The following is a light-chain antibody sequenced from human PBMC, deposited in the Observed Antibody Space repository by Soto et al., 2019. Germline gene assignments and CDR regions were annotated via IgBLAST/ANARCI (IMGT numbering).Light chain of an antibody. CDR3: QSYDSSLSGYV. J-gene: IGLJ1*01. CDR1: SSNIGAGYD. V-gene: IGLV1-40*01. Sequence: QSVLTQPPSVSGAPGQRVTISCTGSSSNIGAGYDVHWYQQLPGTAPKLLIYGNSNRPSGVPDRFSGSKSGTSASLAITGLQAEDAADYYCQSYDSSLSGYVFRTGTKVTVL. CDR2: GNS.